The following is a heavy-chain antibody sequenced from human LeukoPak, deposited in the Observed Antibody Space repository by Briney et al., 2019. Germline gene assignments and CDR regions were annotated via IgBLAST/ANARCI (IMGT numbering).Heavy chain of an antibody. V-gene: IGHV1-69*01. D-gene: IGHD3-22*01. CDR1: GDTFSSYA. CDR2: IIPILGTT. CDR3: ARDDYYDSSAYRENPFDV. Sequence: SVKVSCKASGDTFSSYAISWLRQAPGQGLEWMGGIIPILGTTNYAQKFQGRVTITADESTSTLYMELRSLRSEDTAIYYCARDDYYDSSAYRENPFDVWGQGTMVTVSS. J-gene: IGHJ3*01.